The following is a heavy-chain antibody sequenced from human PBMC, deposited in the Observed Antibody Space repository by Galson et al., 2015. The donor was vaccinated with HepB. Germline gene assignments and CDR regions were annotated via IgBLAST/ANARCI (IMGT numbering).Heavy chain of an antibody. CDR3: AKGTCFGDCYYYFDH. D-gene: IGHD2-21*02. CDR2: LRGGGWPT. V-gene: IGHV3-23*01. Sequence: SLRLSCAGSGFTFSDYYMAWVRQAPGKGLEWVSALRGGGWPTYYADSVKGRFTIFRDNSKNTLYLQMNSLRADDTALYYCAKGTCFGDCYYYFDHWGQGTLVTVSS. CDR1: GFTFSDYY. J-gene: IGHJ4*02.